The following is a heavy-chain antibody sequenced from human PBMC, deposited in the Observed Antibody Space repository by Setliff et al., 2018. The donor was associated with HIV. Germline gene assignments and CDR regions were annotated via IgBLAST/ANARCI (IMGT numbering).Heavy chain of an antibody. V-gene: IGHV1-45*02. J-gene: IGHJ3*02. CDR3: ARGYYNFWSGYYDSRFPNPIDAFDI. Sequence: SVKVSCKASGYTFTYRYLHWVRQAPGQALEWMGWITPFNGNTNYAQKFQDRVTITRDRSMSTAYMELSSLRSEDTAMYYCARGYYNFWSGYYDSRFPNPIDAFDIWGQGTMVTVSS. CDR1: GYTFTYRY. D-gene: IGHD3-3*01. CDR2: ITPFNGNT.